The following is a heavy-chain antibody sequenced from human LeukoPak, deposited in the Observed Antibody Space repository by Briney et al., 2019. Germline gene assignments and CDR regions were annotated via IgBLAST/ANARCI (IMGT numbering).Heavy chain of an antibody. CDR2: INPNSGGT. CDR1: GHISTGYY. D-gene: IGHD2-2*01. Sequence: ASVKVSCKASGHISTGYYVHWVRQAPGQGLEWMGWINPNSGGTNYAQNFQGRVTMTRDKSISTAYMELSRLKSDDTAVYYCARERIIDCSSTSCYETDDAFDIWGQGTMVTVSS. J-gene: IGHJ3*02. CDR3: ARERIIDCSSTSCYETDDAFDI. V-gene: IGHV1-2*02.